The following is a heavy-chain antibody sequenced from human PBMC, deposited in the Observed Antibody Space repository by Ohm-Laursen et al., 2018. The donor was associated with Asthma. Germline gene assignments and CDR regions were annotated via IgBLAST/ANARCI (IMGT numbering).Heavy chain of an antibody. CDR2: INSVFGTS. D-gene: IGHD2-15*01. Sequence: SVKVSCKSLGGTLGTSVIGWVRQAPGQGLEWLGGINSVFGTSTYAQKFHDRFTITADESTSTVYMTLSSLTSEDTAVYYCARKAGSCITSNCYSLDFWGQGSLVTVSA. CDR1: GGTLGTSV. V-gene: IGHV1-69*13. J-gene: IGHJ4*02. CDR3: ARKAGSCITSNCYSLDF.